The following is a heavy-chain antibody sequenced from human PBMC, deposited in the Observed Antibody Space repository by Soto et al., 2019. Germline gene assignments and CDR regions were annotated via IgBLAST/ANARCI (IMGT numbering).Heavy chain of an antibody. Sequence: PRGSLRLSFAASGFTFSSYCMHWVRQAPGKGLEWVAVISYDGSNKYYADSVKGRFTISRDNSKNTLYLQMNSLRAEDTAVYYCAKVVTIAAAGPGRDYWGRGTPVTVSS. D-gene: IGHD6-13*01. CDR2: ISYDGSNK. J-gene: IGHJ4*01. CDR3: AKVVTIAAAGPGRDY. CDR1: GFTFSSYC. V-gene: IGHV3-30*18.